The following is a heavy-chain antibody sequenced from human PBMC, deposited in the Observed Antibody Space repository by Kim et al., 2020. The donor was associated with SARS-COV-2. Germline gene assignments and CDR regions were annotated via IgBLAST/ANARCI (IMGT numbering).Heavy chain of an antibody. CDR1: GGSFSGYY. Sequence: SETLSLTCAVYGGSFSGYYWSWIRQPPGKGLEWIGEINHSGSTNYNPSLKSRVTISVDTSKNQFSLKLSSVTAADTAVYYCARAGRQWLVRPFFYYFHY. CDR3: ARAGRQWLVRPFFYYFHY. CDR2: INHSGST. D-gene: IGHD6-19*01. V-gene: IGHV4-34*01. J-gene: IGHJ4*01.